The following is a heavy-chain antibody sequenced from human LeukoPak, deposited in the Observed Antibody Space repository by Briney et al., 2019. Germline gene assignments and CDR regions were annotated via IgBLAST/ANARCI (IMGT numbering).Heavy chain of an antibody. CDR3: ARDKDGYNDY. D-gene: IGHD5-24*01. CDR1: GGSISSYY. J-gene: IGHJ4*02. Sequence: PSETLSLTCTVSGGSISSYYWSWIRQPPGKGLEWIGYIYYSGSTTYNPSLKSRVSISVDTSKNQFSLRLSSVTAADTAVYYCARDKDGYNDYWGQGTLVTVSS. V-gene: IGHV4-59*01. CDR2: IYYSGST.